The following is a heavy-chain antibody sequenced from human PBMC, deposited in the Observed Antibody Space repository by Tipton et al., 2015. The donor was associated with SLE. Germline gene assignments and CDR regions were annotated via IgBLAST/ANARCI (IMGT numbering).Heavy chain of an antibody. V-gene: IGHV4-59*01. J-gene: IGHJ4*02. CDR2: IYYSGHTDSGHT. CDR1: GVSISTNY. CDR3: ARDRVWSGYYPLFDY. D-gene: IGHD3-3*01. Sequence: GLVKPSETLSLTCTVSGVSISTNYWSWIRQPPGKGLEWIGYIYYSGHTDSGHTNCNPSLNSRATISVDTSKNQFSLKMNSVTVADTAVYYCARDRVWSGYYPLFDYWGQGTLVTVSS.